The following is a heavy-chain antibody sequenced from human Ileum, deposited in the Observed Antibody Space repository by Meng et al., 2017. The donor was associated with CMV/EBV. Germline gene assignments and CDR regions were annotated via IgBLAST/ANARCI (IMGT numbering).Heavy chain of an antibody. CDR3: VRGYGSGSYYLFDY. CDR2: INSDGSST. J-gene: IGHJ4*02. D-gene: IGHD3-10*01. Sequence: GESLKISCAAPGFTLSSYWMHWVRQAPGKGLVWVLRINSDGSSTSHADSVKGRFTISRDNAKNTLYLPMNSLRAEDTAGYYCVRGYGSGSYYLFDYWGQGTLVTVSS. V-gene: IGHV3-74*01. CDR1: GFTLSSYW.